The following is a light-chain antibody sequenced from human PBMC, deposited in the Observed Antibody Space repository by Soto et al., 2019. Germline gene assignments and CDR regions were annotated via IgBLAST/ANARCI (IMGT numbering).Light chain of an antibody. J-gene: IGLJ1*01. V-gene: IGLV2-11*01. CDR2: VVS. Sequence: QSALTQPRSVSGSPGQSVSISRTGTSSDVGGYNYVSWYQQHPGKAPKLIIYVVSKRPSGVPDCFSGSKSGNTASLTISGLQAEDEADYYCCSYAGSCTYVFGTGTKLTVL. CDR1: SSDVGGYNY. CDR3: CSYAGSCTYV.